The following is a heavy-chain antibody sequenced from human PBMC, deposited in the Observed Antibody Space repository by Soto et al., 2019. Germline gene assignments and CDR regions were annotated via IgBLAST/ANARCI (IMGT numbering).Heavy chain of an antibody. J-gene: IGHJ4*02. D-gene: IGHD1-26*01. CDR1: GFTVSSNY. Sequence: GGSLRLSCAASGFTVSSNYMSWVRQAPGKGLEWVSVIYSGGSTYYADSVKGRFTISRDNSKNTLYLQMNSLRAEDTAVYYCARDFPFSEYRFRGSYYYNYWGQGTLVTVSS. V-gene: IGHV3-53*01. CDR3: ARDFPFSEYRFRGSYYYNY. CDR2: IYSGGST.